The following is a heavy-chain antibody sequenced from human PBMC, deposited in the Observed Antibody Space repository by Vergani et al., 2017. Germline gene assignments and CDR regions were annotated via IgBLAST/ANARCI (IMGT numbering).Heavy chain of an antibody. V-gene: IGHV1-46*01. D-gene: IGHD1-26*01. CDR1: GYTFTSYY. Sequence: QVQLVQSGAEVKKPGASVKVSCKASGYTFTSYYMHWVRQAPGQGLEWMGIINPSGGSTSYAQKFQGRVTITRDMSTSTAYMELSSLRSEDTAVYYCAADRGGSPGGQGDYWGQGTLVTVSS. J-gene: IGHJ4*02. CDR2: INPSGGST. CDR3: AADRGGSPGGQGDY.